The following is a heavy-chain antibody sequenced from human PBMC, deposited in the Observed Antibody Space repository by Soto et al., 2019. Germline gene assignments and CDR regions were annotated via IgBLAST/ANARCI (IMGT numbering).Heavy chain of an antibody. J-gene: IGHJ5*02. Sequence: PSETLSLTCAVYGGSFSGYYWSWIRQPPGEGLEWIGEINHSGSTNYNPSLKSRVTISVDTSKNQFSLKLSSVTAADTAVYYCARGVAIAAAAYNWFDPWGQGTLVTVSS. D-gene: IGHD6-13*01. CDR3: ARGVAIAAAAYNWFDP. CDR2: INHSGST. CDR1: GGSFSGYY. V-gene: IGHV4-34*01.